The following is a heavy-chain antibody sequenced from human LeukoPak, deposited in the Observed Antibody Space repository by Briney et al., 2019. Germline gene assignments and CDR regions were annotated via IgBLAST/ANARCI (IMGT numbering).Heavy chain of an antibody. Sequence: SETLSLTCAVSGGSFSSSTYYWGWIRQPPGKGLEWIGSIYYSGNPYYNPSLKSRVTISVDTSKNQFSLNLSSVTAADTAVYYYARSVLQYFDWLPNMNHPFDPWGQGTLVTVSS. J-gene: IGHJ5*02. CDR1: GGSFSSSTYY. V-gene: IGHV4-39*01. CDR2: IYYSGNP. D-gene: IGHD3-9*01. CDR3: ARSVLQYFDWLPNMNHPFDP.